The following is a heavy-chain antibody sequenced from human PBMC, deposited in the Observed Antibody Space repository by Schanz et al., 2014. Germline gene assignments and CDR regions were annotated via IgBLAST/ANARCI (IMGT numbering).Heavy chain of an antibody. CDR1: GYTFTGYY. CDR3: ARAFGGYDAAGALDD. CDR2: INPNSGTT. J-gene: IGHJ4*02. Sequence: VQLVQSGAEVKRPGASVKVSCKASGYTFTGYYMHWVRQAPGQGLEWMGWINPNSGTTNYAQKFQGWVTMPRDTSISTAYMELSRLKADDTAVYYCARAFGGYDAAGALDDWGKGTLVNVSS. V-gene: IGHV1-2*04. D-gene: IGHD5-12*01.